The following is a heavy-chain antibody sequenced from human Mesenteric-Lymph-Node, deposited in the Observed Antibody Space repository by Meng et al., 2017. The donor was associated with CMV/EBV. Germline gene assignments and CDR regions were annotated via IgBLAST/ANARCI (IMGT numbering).Heavy chain of an antibody. CDR2: ITWSSGSI. D-gene: IGHD3-10*01. V-gene: IGHV3-9*01. CDR1: GFTFDDYA. CDR3: GKDRTSTMVNGFDI. Sequence: SLKISCAASGFTFDDYAMHWVRQAPGKGLEWVSGITWSSGSIGYADSVKGRFTISRDNGKNSLYLQMNSLRPEDTALYYCGKDRTSTMVNGFDIRGQGTMVTVSS. J-gene: IGHJ3*02.